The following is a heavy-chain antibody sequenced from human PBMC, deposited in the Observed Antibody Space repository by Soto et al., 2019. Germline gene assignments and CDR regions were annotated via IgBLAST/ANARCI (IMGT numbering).Heavy chain of an antibody. CDR3: ARDVIVGDSSGYYYRFDY. CDR1: GYTFTSYY. J-gene: IGHJ4*02. Sequence: ASLKVSCKASGYTFTSYYMHWVRQAPGQGLEWMGIINPSGGSTSYAQKFQGRVTMTRDTSTSTVYMELSSLRSEDTAVYYCARDVIVGDSSGYYYRFDYWGQGTLVTVSS. CDR2: INPSGGST. D-gene: IGHD3-22*01. V-gene: IGHV1-46*01.